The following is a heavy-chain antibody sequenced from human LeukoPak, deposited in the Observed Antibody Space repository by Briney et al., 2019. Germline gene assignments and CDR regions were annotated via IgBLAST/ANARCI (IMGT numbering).Heavy chain of an antibody. D-gene: IGHD3-22*01. Sequence: GGSLRLSCAASGFTFSSYAMSWVRQIPGKGLEWVSGINGNGGSTNYADSVKGRFTISRDNSKNTLYLQMNSLRAEDTAVYYCAKGPHNYYDSSGYYYWGQGTLVTVSS. CDR2: INGNGGST. CDR1: GFTFSSYA. J-gene: IGHJ4*02. V-gene: IGHV3-23*01. CDR3: AKGPHNYYDSSGYYY.